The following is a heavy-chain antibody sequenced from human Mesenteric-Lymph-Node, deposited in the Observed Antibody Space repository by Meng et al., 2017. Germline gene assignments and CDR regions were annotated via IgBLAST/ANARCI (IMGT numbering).Heavy chain of an antibody. CDR1: GFTFSSYA. CDR2: ISGSGGST. CDR3: ARGVVGATLGADY. D-gene: IGHD1-26*01. J-gene: IGHJ4*02. V-gene: IGHV3-23*01. Sequence: GESLKISCAASGFTFSSYAMSWVRQAPGKGLEWVSAISGSGGSTYYADSVKGRFTISRDNSKNTLYLQMNSLRAEDTAVYYCARGVVGATLGADYWGQGTLVTVSS.